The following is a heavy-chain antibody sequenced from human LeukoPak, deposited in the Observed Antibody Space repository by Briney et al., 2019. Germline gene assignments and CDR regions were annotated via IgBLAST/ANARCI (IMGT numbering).Heavy chain of an antibody. Sequence: PGGSLRLSCVASGFTFTNYWMTWVRQAPGKGLEWVANIKQDGSAKYYVDSVKGRFTISRDNAKNSLYLQMNSLRDEDTAVYYCASSGSYRFDYWGQGTLVTVSS. CDR1: GFTFTNYW. D-gene: IGHD1-26*01. V-gene: IGHV3-7*01. CDR2: IKQDGSAK. CDR3: ASSGSYRFDY. J-gene: IGHJ4*02.